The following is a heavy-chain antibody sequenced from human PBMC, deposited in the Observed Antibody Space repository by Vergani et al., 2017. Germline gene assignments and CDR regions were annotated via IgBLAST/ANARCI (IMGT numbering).Heavy chain of an antibody. J-gene: IGHJ4*02. CDR1: GGSISSSSYY. Sequence: QVQLQESGPGLVKPSETLSLTCTVSGGSISSSSYYWGWIRQPPGKGLEWIGSIYYSGSTYYNPSLKSRVTISVDTSKNQFSLKLSSVTAADTAVYYCARGRRYSSGRGPFDYWGQGTLVTVSS. CDR2: IYYSGST. D-gene: IGHD6-19*01. CDR3: ARGRRYSSGRGPFDY. V-gene: IGHV4-39*01.